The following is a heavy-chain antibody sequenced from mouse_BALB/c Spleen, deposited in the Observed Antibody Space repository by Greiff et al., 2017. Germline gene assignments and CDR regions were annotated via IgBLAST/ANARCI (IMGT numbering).Heavy chain of an antibody. CDR3: ARGGYYYAMDY. Sequence: QPGAELVKPGASVKMSCKASGYTFTSYNMHWVKQTPGQGLEWIGAIYPGNGDTSYNQKFKGKATLTADKSSSTAYMQLSSLTSEDSAVYYCARGGYYYAMDYWGQGTSVTVSS. J-gene: IGHJ4*01. CDR1: GYTFTSYN. D-gene: IGHD2-2*01. V-gene: IGHV1-12*01. CDR2: IYPGNGDT.